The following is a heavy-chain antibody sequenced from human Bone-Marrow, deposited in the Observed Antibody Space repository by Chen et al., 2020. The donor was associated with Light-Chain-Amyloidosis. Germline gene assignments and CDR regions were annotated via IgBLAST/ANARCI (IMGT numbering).Heavy chain of an antibody. CDR3: VRRDVRWHIDF. V-gene: IGHV4-61*01. D-gene: IGHD6-13*01. J-gene: IGHJ4*02. Sequence: QVQLQESGPGLVKPSGTLSLPCTVAGASVSSDYHYWTWIRQPPGDRLEWIGYIYYPGSTKYNPSLESRIAISIDTSKNQFSLKVNSVTAADTAVYYCVRRDVRWHIDFWGQGALVTVSS. CDR2: IYYPGST. CDR1: GASVSSDYHY.